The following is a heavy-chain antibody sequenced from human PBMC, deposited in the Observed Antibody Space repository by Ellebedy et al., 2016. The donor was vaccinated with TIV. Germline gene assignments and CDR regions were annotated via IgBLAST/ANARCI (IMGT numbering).Heavy chain of an antibody. Sequence: SETLSLXXTVSGGSISSYYWSWIRQPPGKGLEWIGYIYYSGSTNYNPSLKSRVTISVDTSKNQFSLKLSSVTAADTAVYYCARATYYYGSGSFIYFDYWGQGTLVTVSS. V-gene: IGHV4-59*01. D-gene: IGHD3-10*01. CDR3: ARATYYYGSGSFIYFDY. CDR2: IYYSGST. J-gene: IGHJ4*02. CDR1: GGSISSYY.